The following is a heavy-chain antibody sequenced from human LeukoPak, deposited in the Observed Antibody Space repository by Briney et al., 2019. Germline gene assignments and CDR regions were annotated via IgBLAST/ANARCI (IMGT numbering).Heavy chain of an antibody. Sequence: GASVKVSCKASGYTFTSYDINWVRQATGQGLEWMGWINPNSGGTNYAQKFQGRVTMTRDTSISTVYMELSRLRSDDTAVYYCARDNDFDYWGQGTLVTVSS. V-gene: IGHV1-2*02. CDR2: INPNSGGT. J-gene: IGHJ4*02. CDR3: ARDNDFDY. CDR1: GYTFTSYD. D-gene: IGHD3-3*01.